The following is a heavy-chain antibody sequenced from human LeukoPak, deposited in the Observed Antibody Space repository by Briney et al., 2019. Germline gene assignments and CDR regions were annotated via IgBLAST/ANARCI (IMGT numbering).Heavy chain of an antibody. CDR1: GFTSSSYG. CDR3: AGERPSSSWYDF. D-gene: IGHD6-13*01. J-gene: IGHJ5*01. CDR2: ISYDGSNK. Sequence: GGSLRLSCAASGFTSSSYGMHWVRQAPGKGLEWVAVISYDGSNKYYADSVKGRFTISRDNSKNTLYLQMNSLRVEDTAVYYCAGERPSSSWYDFWGQGTLVTVSS. V-gene: IGHV3-30*03.